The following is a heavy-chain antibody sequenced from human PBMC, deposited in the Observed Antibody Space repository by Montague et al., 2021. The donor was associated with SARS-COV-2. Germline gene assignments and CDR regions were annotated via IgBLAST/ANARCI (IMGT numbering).Heavy chain of an antibody. V-gene: IGHV6-1*01. CDR1: GDSVSSNSVA. CDR3: VRYSGWFYFDF. J-gene: IGHJ4*02. D-gene: IGHD6-19*01. CDR2: TYYRSKWYS. Sequence: CAISGDSVSSNSVAWSWIRQSPLRGLEWPGRTYYRSKWYSDYAPSVRGRLTVNPDASKNEFSLELNYVTPEDTAVYYCVRYSGWFYFDFWGQGTLVTVSS.